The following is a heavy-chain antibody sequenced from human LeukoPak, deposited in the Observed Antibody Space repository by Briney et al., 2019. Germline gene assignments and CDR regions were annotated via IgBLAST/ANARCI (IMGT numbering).Heavy chain of an antibody. CDR3: ARDVVPAAQDAFDI. J-gene: IGHJ3*02. D-gene: IGHD2-2*01. CDR1: GYSFTSYW. CDR2: IYSGDSDN. V-gene: IGHV5-51*01. Sequence: GESLKTSCKGSGYSFTSYWIGWVRKLPGKGLEGMGIIYSGDSDNRYSQSFHGQVTSSADKSISTAYLQWSSLKASDTAMYYCARDVVPAAQDAFDIWGQGTMVTVSS.